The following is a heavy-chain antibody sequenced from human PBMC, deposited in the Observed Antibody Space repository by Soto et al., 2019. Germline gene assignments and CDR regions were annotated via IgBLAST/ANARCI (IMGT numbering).Heavy chain of an antibody. Sequence: QVKLVESGGGVVQPGRSLRLSCVASGFTFSRYAMHWVRQAPGKGLKWGAIISYDGRNEYYADSVKGRFTISRDNSKNTLYLQMNRLRAEDTAVYYCAKGRGGWRNYGMDVWGQGTTVTVSS. J-gene: IGHJ6*02. CDR3: AKGRGGWRNYGMDV. CDR1: GFTFSRYA. D-gene: IGHD6-19*01. V-gene: IGHV3-30*18. CDR2: ISYDGRNE.